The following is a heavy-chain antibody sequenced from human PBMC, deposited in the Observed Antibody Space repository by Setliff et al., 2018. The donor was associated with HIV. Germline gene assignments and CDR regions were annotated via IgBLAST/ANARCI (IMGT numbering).Heavy chain of an antibody. J-gene: IGHJ4*02. V-gene: IGHV3-15*01. CDR2: VKSKRDGGTV. CDR3: TAVGSLAGRRPELN. CDR1: GFTFNKAW. Sequence: GGSLRLSCAASGFTFNKAWMNWVRQAPGKGLEWVGRVKSKRDGGTVDYAAPVKGRFTISRDDSINTLYLQMNSLKTEDTAVYFCTAVGSLAGRRPELNWGRGTLVTVSS. D-gene: IGHD6-6*01.